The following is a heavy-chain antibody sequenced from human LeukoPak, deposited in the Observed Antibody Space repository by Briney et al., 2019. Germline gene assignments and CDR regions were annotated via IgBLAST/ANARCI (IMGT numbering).Heavy chain of an antibody. J-gene: IGHJ4*02. Sequence: GGSLRLSCTASGFTFSSSFMNWVRQAPGKGLEWVSSISSSTNYIYYADSVKGRFTISRDNAKNSLYLQMNSLRAEDTAVYYCARRGTDHYLYVFDYWGQGTQVAVSS. CDR3: ARRGTDHYLYVFDY. V-gene: IGHV3-21*01. CDR1: GFTFSSSF. D-gene: IGHD2-2*02. CDR2: ISSSTNYI.